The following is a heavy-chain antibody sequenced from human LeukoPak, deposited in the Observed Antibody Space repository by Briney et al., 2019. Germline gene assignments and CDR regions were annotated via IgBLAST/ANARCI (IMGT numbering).Heavy chain of an antibody. CDR1: GASLTSIY. J-gene: IGHJ3*02. CDR2: IHKGGRT. D-gene: IGHD1-20*01. CDR3: ARRITRVGAKGSFYI. Sequence: SQTLPLTCPVSGASLTSIYRGWVRQPPGNVLEWIGYIHKGGRTTYNPSFKSRFTISVDTSKNQFSLKSTSVTAADTAIYYCARRITRVGAKGSFYIWGQGTMVTVSS. V-gene: IGHV4-59*08.